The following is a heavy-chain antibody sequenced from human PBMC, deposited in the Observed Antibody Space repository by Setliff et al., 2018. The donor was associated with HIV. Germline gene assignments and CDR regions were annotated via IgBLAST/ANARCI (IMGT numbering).Heavy chain of an antibody. V-gene: IGHV3-48*03. CDR2: IRGSGGDI. CDR1: GFIFSRYE. J-gene: IGHJ2*01. Sequence: GESLRLSCAASGFIFSRYEMTWVRQAPGKGLEWIAFIRGSGGDIYYADSVKGRFTISRDNGKNSLWLQMNRLRVEDTAIYYCAREGTRDNGYSYDLWGRGTLVTVSS. D-gene: IGHD2-2*03. CDR3: AREGTRDNGYSYDL.